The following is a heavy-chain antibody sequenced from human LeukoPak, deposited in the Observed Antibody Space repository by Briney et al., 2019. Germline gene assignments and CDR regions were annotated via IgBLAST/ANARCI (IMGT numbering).Heavy chain of an antibody. V-gene: IGHV3-30*02. Sequence: GGSLRLSCAASGFTFSSYGMHWVRQAPGKGLEWVAFIRYDGSNKYYADSVEGRFTISRDNSKNTLYLQMNSLRAEDTAVYYCAKGVIWYGSGSYQSADFDYWGQGTLVTVSS. CDR2: IRYDGSNK. D-gene: IGHD3-10*01. CDR3: AKGVIWYGSGSYQSADFDY. J-gene: IGHJ4*02. CDR1: GFTFSSYG.